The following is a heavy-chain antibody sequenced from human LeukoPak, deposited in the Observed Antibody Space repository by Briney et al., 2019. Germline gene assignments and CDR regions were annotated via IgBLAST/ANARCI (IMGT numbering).Heavy chain of an antibody. Sequence: GGSLRLSCAASGFTFDDYAMHWVRHAPGKGLEWVSGISWNSGSIGYADSVKGRFTISRDNAKNSLYLQMNSLRAEDTAVYYCAREGFYSSGWYSPSGYFDYWGQGTLVTVSS. CDR2: ISWNSGSI. D-gene: IGHD6-19*01. CDR3: AREGFYSSGWYSPSGYFDY. V-gene: IGHV3-9*01. CDR1: GFTFDDYA. J-gene: IGHJ4*02.